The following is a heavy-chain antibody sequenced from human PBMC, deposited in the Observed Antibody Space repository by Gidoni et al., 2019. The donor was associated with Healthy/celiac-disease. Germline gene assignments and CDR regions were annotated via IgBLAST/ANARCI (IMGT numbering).Heavy chain of an antibody. CDR2: IDPSDSYT. J-gene: IGHJ4*02. CDR1: GYSFTSYW. CDR3: ARHSREHIVLMVYPDY. V-gene: IGHV5-10-1*03. Sequence: EVQLVQSGAEVKKPGESLRISCKGTGYSFTSYWISWVRQMPGKGLEWMGRIDPSDSYTNYSPSFQGHVTISADKSISTAYLQWSSLKASDTAMYYCARHSREHIVLMVYPDYWGQGTLVTVSS. D-gene: IGHD2-8*01.